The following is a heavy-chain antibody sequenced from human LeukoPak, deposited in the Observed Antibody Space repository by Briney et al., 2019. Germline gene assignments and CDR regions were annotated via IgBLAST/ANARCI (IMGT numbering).Heavy chain of an antibody. Sequence: PGGSLRLSCAASGFTFSSYAMSWARQAPGKGLEWVSAISGSGGSTYYADSVKGRFTISRDNSENTLYLQMNSLRAEDTAVYYCAKGSQGLAVELDYWGRGTLVTVSS. CDR1: GFTFSSYA. J-gene: IGHJ4*02. V-gene: IGHV3-23*01. D-gene: IGHD6-19*01. CDR2: ISGSGGST. CDR3: AKGSQGLAVELDY.